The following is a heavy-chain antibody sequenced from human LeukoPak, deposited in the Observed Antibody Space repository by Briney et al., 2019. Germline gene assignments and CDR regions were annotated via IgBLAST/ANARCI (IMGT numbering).Heavy chain of an antibody. J-gene: IGHJ4*02. Sequence: GASVKVSCKASGYTFTGYYMHWVRQAPGQGLEWMGWINPNSGGTNYAQKFQGRVTMTRDTSISTAYMELSRLRSDDTAVYYCAREGDWGYFDWFTVDYWGQGTLVTVSS. D-gene: IGHD3-9*01. CDR2: INPNSGGT. CDR1: GYTFTGYY. V-gene: IGHV1-2*02. CDR3: AREGDWGYFDWFTVDY.